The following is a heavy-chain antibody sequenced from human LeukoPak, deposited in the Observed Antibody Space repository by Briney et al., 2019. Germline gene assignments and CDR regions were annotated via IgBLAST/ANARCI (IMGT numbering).Heavy chain of an antibody. Sequence: PSETLSLTCTVSGVSVSSGSYYWSWIRQPPGKGLEWIGYIYYSGSTNYNPSLKSRVTISVDTSKNQFSLKLSSVTAADTAVYYCARLEYSSSWKPPSTFDYWGQGTLVTVSS. J-gene: IGHJ4*02. CDR3: ARLEYSSSWKPPSTFDY. CDR2: IYYSGST. CDR1: GVSVSSGSYY. V-gene: IGHV4-61*01. D-gene: IGHD6-13*01.